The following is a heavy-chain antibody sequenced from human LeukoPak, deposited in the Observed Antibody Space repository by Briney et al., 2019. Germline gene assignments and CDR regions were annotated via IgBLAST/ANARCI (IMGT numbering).Heavy chain of an antibody. Sequence: GGSLRLSCAASGFTVSSNYMSWVRQAPGKGLEWVSVIYSGGSTYYADSVKGRFTISRDNSKNTLYLQMNGLRAEDTAVYYCAKDRGIAAAGIDYWGQGTLVTVSS. V-gene: IGHV3-66*01. CDR3: AKDRGIAAAGIDY. J-gene: IGHJ4*02. D-gene: IGHD6-13*01. CDR1: GFTVSSNY. CDR2: IYSGGST.